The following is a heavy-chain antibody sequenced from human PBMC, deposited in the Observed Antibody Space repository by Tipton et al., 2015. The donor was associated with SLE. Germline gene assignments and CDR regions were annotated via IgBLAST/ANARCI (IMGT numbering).Heavy chain of an antibody. CDR3: ARAFYYDFWTSYPKKEGLKTYYFDY. CDR2: IYYSGST. D-gene: IGHD3-3*01. J-gene: IGHJ4*02. CDR1: GDSINSDGYF. Sequence: LSCTVSGDSINSDGYFWTWIRQPPGKGLEWIGYIYYSGSTYYNPSLQSRLTMSVDTSRNQFSLKLTSVTAADTAVYFCARAFYYDFWTSYPKKEGLKTYYFDYWGQGTLVTVSS. V-gene: IGHV4-31*03.